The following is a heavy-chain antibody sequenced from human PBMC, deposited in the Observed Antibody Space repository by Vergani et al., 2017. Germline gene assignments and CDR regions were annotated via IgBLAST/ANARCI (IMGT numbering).Heavy chain of an antibody. V-gene: IGHV3-23*03. Sequence: EVQLVESGGGLVKPGGSLRLSCAASGFTFSSYAMSWVRQAPGKGLEWVSVIYSGGSSTYYADSVKGRFTISRDNSKNTLYLQMNSLRAEDTAVYYCAKGDSNYYFDYWGQGTLVTVSS. D-gene: IGHD4-11*01. CDR2: IYSGGSST. CDR3: AKGDSNYYFDY. J-gene: IGHJ4*02. CDR1: GFTFSSYA.